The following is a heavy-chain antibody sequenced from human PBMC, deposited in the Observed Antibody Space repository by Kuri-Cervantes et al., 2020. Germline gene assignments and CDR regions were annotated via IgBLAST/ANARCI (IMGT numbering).Heavy chain of an antibody. D-gene: IGHD2-2*01. CDR3: ARDTNYCSGTSCPWDAFDI. V-gene: IGHV3-48*04. CDR2: ISSSGSTI. Sequence: GGSLRLSCAASGFTFSSYAMSWVRQAPGKGLEWVSYISSSGSTIYYADSVKGRFTISRDNAKNSLYLQMNSLRAEDTAVYYCARDTNYCSGTSCPWDAFDIWGQGTMVTVSS. CDR1: GFTFSSYA. J-gene: IGHJ3*02.